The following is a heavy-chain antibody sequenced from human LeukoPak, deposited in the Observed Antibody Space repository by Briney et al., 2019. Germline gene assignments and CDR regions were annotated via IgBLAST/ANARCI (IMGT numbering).Heavy chain of an antibody. CDR1: GFTFSIYW. Sequence: GGSLRLSCAASGFTFSIYWMTWVRQAPGKGLEWVANINQAGSQRNYLDSVKGRFTISRDNAKNSLYLEMDSLRADDTAVYYCARHYDSGGYSLDSWGQGTLVTVSS. V-gene: IGHV3-7*01. J-gene: IGHJ4*02. CDR2: INQAGSQR. D-gene: IGHD3-22*01. CDR3: ARHYDSGGYSLDS.